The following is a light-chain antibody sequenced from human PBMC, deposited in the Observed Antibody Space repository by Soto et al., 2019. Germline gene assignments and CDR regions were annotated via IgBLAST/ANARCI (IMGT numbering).Light chain of an antibody. CDR1: TSNIGSGYN. CDR2: DNT. Sequence: QAVVTQSPSVSGAPGQRVTISCTGSTSNIGSGYNVNWYQLLPGTAPKLLIYDNTNRPSGVPDRFSGSKSGTSASLAITGLQAEDEADYYCQSYDSSLSGFVIFGGGTKLTVL. J-gene: IGLJ2*01. CDR3: QSYDSSLSGFVI. V-gene: IGLV1-40*01.